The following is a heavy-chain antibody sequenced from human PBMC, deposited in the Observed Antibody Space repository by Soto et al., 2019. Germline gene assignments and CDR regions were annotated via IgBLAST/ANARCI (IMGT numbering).Heavy chain of an antibody. V-gene: IGHV1-69*01. CDR3: ASGSGGYCSGGSCPRPYYYYGMDV. D-gene: IGHD2-15*01. CDR2: IIPIFGTA. Sequence: QVQLVQSGAEVKKPGSSVKVSCKASGGTFSSYAISWVRQVPGQGLEWMGGIIPIFGTANYAQKFQGRVTITADESTSTAYMELSSLRSEDTAMYYCASGSGGYCSGGSCPRPYYYYGMDVWGQGTTVTVSS. J-gene: IGHJ6*02. CDR1: GGTFSSYA.